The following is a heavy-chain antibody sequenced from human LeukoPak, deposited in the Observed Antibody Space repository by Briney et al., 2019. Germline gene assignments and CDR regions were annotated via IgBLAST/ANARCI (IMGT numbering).Heavy chain of an antibody. J-gene: IGHJ4*02. CDR3: ARRAGAYTHPYDY. Sequence: GGSLRLSCTASGFTVSSYSMSWVRQAPGKGLGWVSFIYSAGSTHYSASVKGRFTIFIDNSKNTLYLQMISLRAADTAVYYCARRAGAYTHPYDYWGQRTLVTAS. D-gene: IGHD3-16*01. CDR2: IYSAGST. CDR1: GFTVSSYS. V-gene: IGHV3-53*01.